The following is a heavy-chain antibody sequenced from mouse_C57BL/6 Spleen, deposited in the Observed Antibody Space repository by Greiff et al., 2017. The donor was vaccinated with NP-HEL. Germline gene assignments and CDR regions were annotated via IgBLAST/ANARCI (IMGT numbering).Heavy chain of an antibody. D-gene: IGHD2-5*01. CDR1: GYAFSSYW. Sequence: VQRVESGAELVKPGASVKISCKASGYAFSSYWMNWVKQRPGKGLEWIGQIYPGDGDTNYNGKFKGKATLTADKSSSTAYMQLSSLTSEDSAVYFCARYSNFYYFDDWGQGTTLTVSS. J-gene: IGHJ2*01. CDR2: IYPGDGDT. V-gene: IGHV1-80*01. CDR3: ARYSNFYYFDD.